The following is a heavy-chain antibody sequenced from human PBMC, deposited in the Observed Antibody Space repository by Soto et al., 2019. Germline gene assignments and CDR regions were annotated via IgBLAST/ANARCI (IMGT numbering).Heavy chain of an antibody. Sequence: ASVKVSCKASGYTFTGYYMHWVRQAPGQGLEWMGWINPNSGGTNYAQKFQGWVTMTRDTSISTAYMELSRLRSDDTAVYYCARDEPYYYYGMGVWGQGTTVTVSS. J-gene: IGHJ6*02. V-gene: IGHV1-2*04. CDR2: INPNSGGT. CDR3: ARDEPYYYYGMGV. CDR1: GYTFTGYY.